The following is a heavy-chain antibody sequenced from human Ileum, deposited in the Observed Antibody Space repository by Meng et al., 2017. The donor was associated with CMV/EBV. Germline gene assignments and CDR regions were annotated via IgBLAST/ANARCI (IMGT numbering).Heavy chain of an antibody. CDR3: ATAGQYRLDN. CDR1: GFTFSTYW. V-gene: IGHV3-74*01. J-gene: IGHJ4*01. D-gene: IGHD2-2*01. Sequence: VRLLGSGGGLFQPGGSLRLSWAASGFTFSTYWMHWVRQGPGEGLVWVSRMNSDGSTTDYADSVKGRFTISRDNAKNTLYLQMNSLRVDDTAVYYCATAGQYRLDNWGHGTLVTVSS. CDR2: MNSDGSTT.